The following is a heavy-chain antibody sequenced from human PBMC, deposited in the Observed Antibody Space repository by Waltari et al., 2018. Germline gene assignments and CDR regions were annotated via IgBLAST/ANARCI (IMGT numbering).Heavy chain of an antibody. Sequence: QVQLQESGPGLVKPSEALSLTCTVSGGSISSYYWSWIRQPPGKGLEWIGYIYYSGSTNYNPSLKSRVTISVDTSKNQFSLKLSSVTAADTAVYYCARFDRYFGGGHFDYWGQGTLVIVSS. CDR1: GGSISSYY. J-gene: IGHJ4*02. CDR3: ARFDRYFGGGHFDY. CDR2: IYYSGST. D-gene: IGHD2-15*01. V-gene: IGHV4-59*01.